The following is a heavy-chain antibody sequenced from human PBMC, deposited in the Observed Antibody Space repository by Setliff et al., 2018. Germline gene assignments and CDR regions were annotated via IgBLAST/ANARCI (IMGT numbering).Heavy chain of an antibody. D-gene: IGHD3-3*01. V-gene: IGHV4-61*09. J-gene: IGHJ6*03. Sequence: PSETLSLTCTVSGDSISSRPYYWGWFRQPAGKELEWIGQIYTSWSTNYNPSLKSRVTISLDTSKNQFSLSLTSVTAADTAVYYCARMSGFQYIDVWGKGTTVTVS. CDR2: IYTSWST. CDR3: ARMSGFQYIDV. CDR1: GDSISSRPYY.